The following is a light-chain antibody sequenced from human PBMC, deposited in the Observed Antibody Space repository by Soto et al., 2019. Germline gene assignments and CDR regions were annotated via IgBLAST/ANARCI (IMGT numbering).Light chain of an antibody. CDR1: QSVSSD. CDR2: GAS. J-gene: IGKJ1*01. CDR3: QQYGRSPPT. V-gene: IGKV3-20*01. Sequence: EIVMTQSPVTLSVSTGDRATLSCRASQSVSSDLAWYQQKPGQPPRLLIYGASTRATGTPARFSGSGSGTDFTLTISRLEPEDYAVYYCQQYGRSPPTFGQGTKVDIK.